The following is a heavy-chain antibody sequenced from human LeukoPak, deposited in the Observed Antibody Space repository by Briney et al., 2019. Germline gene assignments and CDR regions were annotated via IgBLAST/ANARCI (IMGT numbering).Heavy chain of an antibody. J-gene: IGHJ4*02. CDR3: ARGPLGILDY. D-gene: IGHD5-18*01. Sequence: PSETLSLTCTVSGGSISSGGYYWSWIRQPPGKGLEWIGSIYYSGSTYYNPSLKSRVTISVDTSKNQFSLKLSSVTAADTAVYYCARGPLGILDYWGQGTLVTVSS. V-gene: IGHV4-39*01. CDR2: IYYSGST. CDR1: GGSISSGGYY.